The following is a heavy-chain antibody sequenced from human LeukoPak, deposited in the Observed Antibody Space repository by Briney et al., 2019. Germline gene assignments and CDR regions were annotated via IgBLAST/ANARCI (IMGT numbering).Heavy chain of an antibody. CDR3: ARSPYTYGSLFYLDY. J-gene: IGHJ4*02. CDR1: GYTFTHYY. V-gene: IGHV1-46*01. CDR2: INPSGGST. D-gene: IGHD5-18*01. Sequence: ASVKVSCKASGYTFTHYYIHWVRQPPGQGLEWMGIINPSGGSTTYTQKFQGRVTLTRDTSTSTVYMELSSLRSEDTAVYYCARSPYTYGSLFYLDYWGQGTLVTVSS.